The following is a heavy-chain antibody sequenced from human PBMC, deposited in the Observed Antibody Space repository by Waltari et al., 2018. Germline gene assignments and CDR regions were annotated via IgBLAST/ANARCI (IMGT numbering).Heavy chain of an antibody. CDR2: IIPIFGTA. D-gene: IGHD6-19*01. CDR3: ARYLAPSFVYSSGWDYYYYGMDV. Sequence: QVQLVQSGAEVKKPGSSVKVSCKASGGTFSSYAISWVRQAPGQGLEWMGRIIPIFGTANYAQKFQGRVTITADKSTSTAYMELSSLRSEDTAVYYCARYLAPSFVYSSGWDYYYYGMDVWGQGTTVTVSS. J-gene: IGHJ6*02. CDR1: GGTFSSYA. V-gene: IGHV1-69*08.